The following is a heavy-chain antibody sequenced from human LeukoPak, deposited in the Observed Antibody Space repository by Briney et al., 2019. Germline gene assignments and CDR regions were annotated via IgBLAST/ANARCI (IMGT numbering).Heavy chain of an antibody. D-gene: IGHD6-13*01. V-gene: IGHV3-23*01. J-gene: IGHJ6*02. CDR1: GFTFSTYS. CDR3: AKVGGAAAGIGAFGMDV. Sequence: GGSLRLSCAASGFTFSTYSINWVRQAPGKGLEWVSAISGSGGSTYYADSVKGRFTISRDNSKNTLYLQMNSLRAEDTAVYYCAKVGGAAAGIGAFGMDVWGQGTTVTVSS. CDR2: ISGSGGST.